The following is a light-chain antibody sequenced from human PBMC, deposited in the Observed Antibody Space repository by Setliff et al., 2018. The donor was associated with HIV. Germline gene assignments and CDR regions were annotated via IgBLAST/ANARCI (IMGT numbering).Light chain of an antibody. CDR3: QQYGNSPSYT. Sequence: EIVLTQSPGTLSLPPGERATLSCRASQSVRSSYLAWYQQKPGQAPRLLIYGASSRATGIPDRFSGSGSGTDFTLTISRLEPEDFAVYYCQQYGNSPSYTFGQGTKVDIK. CDR1: QSVRSSY. V-gene: IGKV3-20*01. CDR2: GAS. J-gene: IGKJ2*01.